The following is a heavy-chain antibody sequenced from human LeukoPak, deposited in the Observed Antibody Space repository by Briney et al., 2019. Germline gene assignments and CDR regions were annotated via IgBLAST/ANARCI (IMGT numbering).Heavy chain of an antibody. J-gene: IGHJ6*02. D-gene: IGHD2-2*01. V-gene: IGHV1-18*01. CDR1: GYTFTSYG. CDR3: ARVGYCSSTSCPFYYYYGMDV. Sequence: ASVKVSCKASGYTFTSYGNSWVRQAPGQGLEWMGWICAYNGNTNYAQKLQGRVTMTTDTSTSTAYMELRSLRSDDTAVYYCARVGYCSSTSCPFYYYYGMDVWGQGTTVTVSS. CDR2: ICAYNGNT.